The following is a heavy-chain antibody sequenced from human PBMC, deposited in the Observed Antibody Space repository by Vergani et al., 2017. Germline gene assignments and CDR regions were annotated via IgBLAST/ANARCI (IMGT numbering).Heavy chain of an antibody. CDR3: AKDIAAAKSSYYYYGMDV. J-gene: IGHJ6*02. V-gene: IGHV3-23*01. CDR2: ISGSGGST. D-gene: IGHD6-13*01. CDR1: GFTFSSYA. Sequence: EVQLLESGGGLVQPGGSLRLSCAASGFTFSSYAMSWVRQAPGKGLEWVSAISGSGGSTYYADSVKGRFTISRDNSKNTLYLQMNSLRAEDTAVYYCAKDIAAAKSSYYYYGMDVGGQGTTVTVSS.